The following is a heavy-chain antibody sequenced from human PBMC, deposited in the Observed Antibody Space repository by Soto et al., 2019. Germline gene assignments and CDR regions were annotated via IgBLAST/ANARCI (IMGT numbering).Heavy chain of an antibody. Sequence: SETLSLTCAVYGGSFSGYYWSWIRQPPGKGLEWIGEINHSGSTNYNPSLKSRVTISVDRSKNQFSLKLSSVTAADTAVYYCARDHRITIFGVVYNWFDPWGQGTLVTVSS. D-gene: IGHD3-3*01. CDR2: INHSGST. CDR3: ARDHRITIFGVVYNWFDP. V-gene: IGHV4-34*01. J-gene: IGHJ5*02. CDR1: GGSFSGYY.